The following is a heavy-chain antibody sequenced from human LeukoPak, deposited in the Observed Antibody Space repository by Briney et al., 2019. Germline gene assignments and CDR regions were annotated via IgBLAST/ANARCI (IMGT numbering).Heavy chain of an antibody. Sequence: ASVKVSCKASGYTFTGYYMHWVRQAPGQGLEWMGWINPNSGGTSYAQKFQGRVTMTRDTSISTGYMELSRLRSDDTAVYYCARVYDILTGYSDWFDPWGQGTLVTVSS. D-gene: IGHD3-9*01. J-gene: IGHJ5*02. V-gene: IGHV1-2*02. CDR1: GYTFTGYY. CDR3: ARVYDILTGYSDWFDP. CDR2: INPNSGGT.